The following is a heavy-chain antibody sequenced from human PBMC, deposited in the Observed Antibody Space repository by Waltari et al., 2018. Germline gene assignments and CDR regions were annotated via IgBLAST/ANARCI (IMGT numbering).Heavy chain of an antibody. CDR2: IIPIFGTA. Sequence: QVQLVQSGAEVKKPGSSVKVSCKASGGTFSSYAISWVRQAPGQGLEWMGGIIPIFGTANYAQQFQGRFTITADESTSTAYMELSSLRSEDTSVYYCARTAYCGGDCYTFDYWGQGTLVTVSS. V-gene: IGHV1-69*13. J-gene: IGHJ4*02. CDR1: GGTFSSYA. D-gene: IGHD2-21*01. CDR3: ARTAYCGGDCYTFDY.